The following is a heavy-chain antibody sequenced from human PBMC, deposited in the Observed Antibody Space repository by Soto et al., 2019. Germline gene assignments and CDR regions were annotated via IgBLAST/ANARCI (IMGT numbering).Heavy chain of an antibody. J-gene: IGHJ6*02. Sequence: GGSLRLSCAASGFTFSSYAMHWVRQAPGKGLEWVAVISYDGSNKYYADSVKGRFTISRDNSKNTLYLQMNSLRAEDTAVYYCARDLYYYDSSGYQRTDYYYYYGMDVWGQGNPGHRLL. CDR3: ARDLYYYDSSGYQRTDYYYYYGMDV. D-gene: IGHD3-22*01. CDR1: GFTFSSYA. V-gene: IGHV3-30-3*01. CDR2: ISYDGSNK.